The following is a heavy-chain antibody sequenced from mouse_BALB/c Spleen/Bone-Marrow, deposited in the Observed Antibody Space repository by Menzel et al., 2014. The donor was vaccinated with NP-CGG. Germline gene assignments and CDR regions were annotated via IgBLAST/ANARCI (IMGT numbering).Heavy chain of an antibody. CDR3: ARDVGYGNYFVY. D-gene: IGHD2-10*02. CDR2: SRNKAKHYTT. CDR1: GFTFSDFY. V-gene: IGHV7-1*02. J-gene: IGHJ3*01. Sequence: DVKLVESGGGLVQPGDSLRLSCAPSGFTFSDFYMDWVRQPPGKRLEWIAASRNKAKHYTTENSASVKGRFIVSRDTSQSILYLQMNALRAEDTAIYYCARDVGYGNYFVYWGQGTLVTVSA.